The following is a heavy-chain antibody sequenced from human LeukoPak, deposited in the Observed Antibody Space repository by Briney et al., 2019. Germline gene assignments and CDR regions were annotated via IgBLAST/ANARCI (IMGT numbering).Heavy chain of an antibody. J-gene: IGHJ5*02. CDR2: IKQDGSEK. D-gene: IGHD4-17*01. V-gene: IGHV3-7*01. CDR1: GFTFSSYW. Sequence: GGSLRLSCAASGFTFSSYWMSWVRQAPGKGLEWVASIKQDGSEKYYVDSVKGRFTISRDNAKNSLYLQMNSLRAEDTALYYCARAPGEGWFDTWGQGTLVTVSS. CDR3: ARAPGEGWFDT.